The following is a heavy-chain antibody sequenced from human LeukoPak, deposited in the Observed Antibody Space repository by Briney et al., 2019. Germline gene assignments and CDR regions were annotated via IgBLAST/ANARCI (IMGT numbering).Heavy chain of an antibody. CDR2: ISGSGGST. V-gene: IGHV3-23*01. Sequence: GGSLRLSCAASGFTFSSYAMSWVRQAPGKGLEWVSTISGSGGSTYYADSVKGRFTISRDNSKNTLFLQMNSLIAEDTAVYYCAKDPAVPDNFVWWNKWFDPWGQGSLVTVSS. J-gene: IGHJ5*02. CDR1: GFTFSSYA. D-gene: IGHD2-2*01. CDR3: AKDPAVPDNFVWWNKWFDP.